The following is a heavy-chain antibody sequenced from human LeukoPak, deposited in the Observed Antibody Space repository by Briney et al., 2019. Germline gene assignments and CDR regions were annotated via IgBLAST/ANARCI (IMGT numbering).Heavy chain of an antibody. Sequence: SETLSLICTVSGASISSSSYYSGWIRQPPGKGLEWMGSIYYSGSTYYNPSLKSRVTISVDTSKNQFSLKLSSVTGADTAVYYCARLRIVGATTIDYWGQGTLVTVSS. CDR2: IYYSGST. V-gene: IGHV4-39*01. D-gene: IGHD1-26*01. CDR3: ARLRIVGATTIDY. J-gene: IGHJ4*02. CDR1: GASISSSSYY.